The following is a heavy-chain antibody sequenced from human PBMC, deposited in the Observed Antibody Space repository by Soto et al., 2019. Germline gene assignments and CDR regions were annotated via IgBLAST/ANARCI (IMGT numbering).Heavy chain of an antibody. V-gene: IGHV1-18*01. D-gene: IGHD3-22*01. CDR2: ISAYNGNT. Sequence: QVQLVQSGAEVKKPGASVKVSCKASGYTFTSYGISWVRQAPGQGLEWMGWISAYNGNTNYAQKLQGRVTMTTDTDAXKXSLELRSLGSDDTAVYYCARVVYYYDSSGYIDAFDIWGQGTMVTVSS. CDR3: ARVVYYYDSSGYIDAFDI. CDR1: GYTFTSYG. J-gene: IGHJ3*02.